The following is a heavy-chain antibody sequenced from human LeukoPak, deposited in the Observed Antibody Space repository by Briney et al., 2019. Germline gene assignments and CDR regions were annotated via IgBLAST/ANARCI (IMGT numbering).Heavy chain of an antibody. V-gene: IGHV4-31*03. CDR3: ASLYDFWSGYPPRYIGAFDI. CDR2: IYYSGST. CDR1: GGSISSGGYY. J-gene: IGHJ3*02. D-gene: IGHD3-3*01. Sequence: SETLSLTCTVSGGSISSGGYYWSWIRQHPGKGLEWIGYIYYSGSTYYNPSLKSRVTISVDTSKNQFSLKLSSGTAADTAVYYCASLYDFWSGYPPRYIGAFDIWGQGTMVTVSS.